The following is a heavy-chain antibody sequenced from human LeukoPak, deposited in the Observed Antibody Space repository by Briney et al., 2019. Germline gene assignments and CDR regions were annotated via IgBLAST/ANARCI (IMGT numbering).Heavy chain of an antibody. D-gene: IGHD1-20*01. V-gene: IGHV1-46*01. CDR1: GYTFTSYY. Sequence: GASVKVSCKASGYTFTSYYMHWVRQAPGQGLEWMGIINPSGGSTSYAQKFQGRVTMTRDTSTSTVYMELSSLRSEDTAVYYCARGGNWNDMAYFFDYWGQGTLVTVSS. J-gene: IGHJ4*02. CDR2: INPSGGST. CDR3: ARGGNWNDMAYFFDY.